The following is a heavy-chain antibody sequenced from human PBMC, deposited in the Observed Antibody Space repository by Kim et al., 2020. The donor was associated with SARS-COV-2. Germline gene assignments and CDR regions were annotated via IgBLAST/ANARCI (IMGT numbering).Heavy chain of an antibody. J-gene: IGHJ4*02. CDR2: FDPEDGET. CDR1: GYTLTELS. CDR3: ATTLPDVDTAMVTGYY. Sequence: ASVKVSCKVSGYTLTELSMHWVRQAPGKGLEWMGGFDPEDGETIYAQKFQGRVTMTEDTSTDTAYMELSSLRSEDTAVYYCATTLPDVDTAMVTGYYWGQGTLVTVSS. D-gene: IGHD5-18*01. V-gene: IGHV1-24*01.